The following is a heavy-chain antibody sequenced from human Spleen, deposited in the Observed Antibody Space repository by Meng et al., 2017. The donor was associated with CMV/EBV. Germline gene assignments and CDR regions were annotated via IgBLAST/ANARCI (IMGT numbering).Heavy chain of an antibody. CDR3: ARVPLKRYFEY. V-gene: IGHV4-39*07. J-gene: IGHJ4*02. CDR2: VYSSGST. CDR1: GGSISSSTYY. Sequence: SETLSLTCTVSGGSISSSTYYWGWIRQPPGKGLEWIGSVYSSGSTYYNPSLKSRVTISVDTFKNQFSLRLTSVTAADTAVFYCARVPLKRYFEYWGLGKLVTVSS.